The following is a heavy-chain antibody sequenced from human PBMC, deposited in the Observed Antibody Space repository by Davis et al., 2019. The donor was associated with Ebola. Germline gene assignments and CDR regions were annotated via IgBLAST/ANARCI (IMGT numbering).Heavy chain of an antibody. Sequence: PGGSLRLSCAASGFTFGSFGMHWVRQAPGKGLEWVALISYDGKYDFYADSVKRRFTISRDNSKKTLYLQMNGLRAEDTAVYYCAKGFRPFDNHSMDVWGRGTTATVSS. D-gene: IGHD1-1*01. CDR3: AKGFRPFDNHSMDV. V-gene: IGHV3-30*18. CDR1: GFTFGSFG. J-gene: IGHJ6*03. CDR2: ISYDGKYD.